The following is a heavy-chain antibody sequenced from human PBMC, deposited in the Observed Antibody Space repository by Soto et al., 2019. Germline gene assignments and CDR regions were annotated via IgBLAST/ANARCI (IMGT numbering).Heavy chain of an antibody. CDR2: ISSSGSTI. J-gene: IGHJ4*02. V-gene: IGHV3-48*03. Sequence: GGSLRLSCAASGFTFSSYEMNWVRQAPGKGLEWVSYISSSGSTIYYADSVKGRFTISRDNAKNSLYLQMNSLRAEDTAVYYCAREGEDSGYDKDIDYWGQGTLVTVSS. CDR1: GFTFSSYE. D-gene: IGHD5-12*01. CDR3: AREGEDSGYDKDIDY.